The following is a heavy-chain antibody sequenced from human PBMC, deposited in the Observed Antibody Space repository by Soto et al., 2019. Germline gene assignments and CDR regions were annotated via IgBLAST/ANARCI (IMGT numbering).Heavy chain of an antibody. V-gene: IGHV3-48*02. D-gene: IGHD6-19*01. CDR2: ITSDTKTI. J-gene: IGHJ4*02. CDR3: ARAVAGHFDY. Sequence: EVQLVESGGDLVKRGGSLRLSCAASGFTFNIYSMNWVRQAPGKGLEWFSYITSDTKTIKYADSVKGRFTISRDNAKNSVYLQMNSLRDEDTVVYYCARAVAGHFDYWGQGTVVTVSS. CDR1: GFTFNIYS.